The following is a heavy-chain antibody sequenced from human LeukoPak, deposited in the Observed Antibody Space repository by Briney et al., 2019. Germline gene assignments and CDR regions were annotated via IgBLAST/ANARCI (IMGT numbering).Heavy chain of an antibody. D-gene: IGHD6-19*01. V-gene: IGHV1-24*01. CDR2: FDPEDGET. J-gene: IGHJ3*02. Sequence: ASVEVSCKVSGYTLTELSMHWVRQAPGKGLEWMGGFDPEDGETIYAQKFQGRVTMTEDTSTDTAYMELSSLRSEDTAVYYCATGGRVAGAFDIWGQGTMVTVSS. CDR1: GYTLTELS. CDR3: ATGGRVAGAFDI.